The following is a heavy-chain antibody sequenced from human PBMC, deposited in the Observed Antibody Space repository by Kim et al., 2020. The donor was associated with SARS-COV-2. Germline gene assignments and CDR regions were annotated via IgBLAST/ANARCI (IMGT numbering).Heavy chain of an antibody. J-gene: IGHJ4*02. CDR1: GGSISSSSYY. V-gene: IGHV4-39*01. CDR2: IYYSGST. D-gene: IGHD3-22*01. Sequence: SETLSLTCTVSGGSISSSSYYWGWIRQPPGKGLEWIGSIYYSGSTYYNPSLKSRVTISVDTSKNQFSLKLSSVTAADTAVYYCARGPHDSSGYYYGPGLDSWGQGTLVTVSS. CDR3: ARGPHDSSGYYYGPGLDS.